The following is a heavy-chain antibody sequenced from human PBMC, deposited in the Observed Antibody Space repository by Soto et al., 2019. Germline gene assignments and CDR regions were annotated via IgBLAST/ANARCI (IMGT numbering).Heavy chain of an antibody. CDR1: GGSISSGGFF. CDR3: ARSILSYDDY. CDR2: IYYTGNT. J-gene: IGHJ4*02. Sequence: QVQLQESGPGLVKPSQTLSLTCTVSGGSISSGGFFWSWIRQHPGKGLEWIGYIYYTGNTYYNPSLKSRVNLSLDASTNQFSLKLSSVTAADTAIYYCARSILSYDDYWGQGTLVTVSS. V-gene: IGHV4-31*03. D-gene: IGHD5-18*01.